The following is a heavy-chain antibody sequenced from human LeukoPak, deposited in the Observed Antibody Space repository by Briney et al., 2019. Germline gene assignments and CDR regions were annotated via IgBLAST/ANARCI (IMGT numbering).Heavy chain of an antibody. CDR2: IWYDGSDK. J-gene: IGHJ2*01. CDR1: GLTFSSYG. V-gene: IGHV3-33*01. Sequence: PGGSLRLSCAASGLTFSSYGMHWVRQAPGKGLEWVAVIWYDGSDKYYADSVEGRFTISRDNSKNTLYLQMDSLRGEDTAVYYCARDPAVTAYWYFDLWGRGPLVTVSS. CDR3: ARDPAVTAYWYFDL. D-gene: IGHD2-21*02.